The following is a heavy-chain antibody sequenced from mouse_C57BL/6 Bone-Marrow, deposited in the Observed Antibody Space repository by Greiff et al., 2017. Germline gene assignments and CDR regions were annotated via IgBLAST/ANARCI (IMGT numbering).Heavy chain of an antibody. V-gene: IGHV1-5*01. Sequence: EVQLQQSGTVLARPGASVKMSCKTSGYTFTSFWMHWVKQRPGPGLEWIGAIYPGNSDTSYNQKFKGKAKLTAVTSASTAYMELSSLTNEDAAVYYCTKVYYGNYPYYAMDYWGQGTSVTVTA. CDR3: TKVYYGNYPYYAMDY. CDR1: GYTFTSFW. J-gene: IGHJ4*01. CDR2: IYPGNSDT. D-gene: IGHD2-1*01.